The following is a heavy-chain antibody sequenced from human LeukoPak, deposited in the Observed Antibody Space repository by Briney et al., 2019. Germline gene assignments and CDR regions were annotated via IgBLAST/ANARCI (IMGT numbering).Heavy chain of an antibody. Sequence: GETLRLSCVASGFTFNNYAMSWVRQAPGTGLEWVSVITTDGGGPYYADSVKGRFSISRDNSKNTVWLQMSSLRAEDTAVYYCAKDRPTDRQSATFDLWGQGTMVTVSS. CDR3: AKDRPTDRQSATFDL. J-gene: IGHJ3*01. V-gene: IGHV3-23*01. CDR2: ITTDGGGP. D-gene: IGHD4-11*01. CDR1: GFTFNNYA.